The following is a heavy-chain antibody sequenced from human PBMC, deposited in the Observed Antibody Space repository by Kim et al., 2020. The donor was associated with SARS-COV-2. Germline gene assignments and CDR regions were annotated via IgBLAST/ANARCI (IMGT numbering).Heavy chain of an antibody. D-gene: IGHD1-26*01. V-gene: IGHV1-46*01. Sequence: ASVKVSCKASGYIFTSRKIHWVRQAPGQGLEWMAIITPIDGTTSYAHTFQERVTVTRDTSASTVYMELSYLRSDDTAIYYCARDTTKWAVDYWGQGTLVNVSS. CDR2: ITPIDGTT. CDR3: ARDTTKWAVDY. J-gene: IGHJ4*02. CDR1: GYIFTSRK.